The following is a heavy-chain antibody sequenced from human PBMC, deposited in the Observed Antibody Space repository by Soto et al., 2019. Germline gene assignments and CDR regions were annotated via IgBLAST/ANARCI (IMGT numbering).Heavy chain of an antibody. CDR2: INPDTGVT. CDR1: GYSFSDYY. Sequence: QVQVVQSGAEVKKPGASVKVSCKASGYSFSDYYIHWVRQAPGQGLEWLGWINPDTGVTHFAQKFQGWVTMTRDSAISTAYMELTRLTSDDTAVYYCVRSPRDSRYGLDVWGQGTTVTVSS. CDR3: VRSPRDSRYGLDV. V-gene: IGHV1-2*04. D-gene: IGHD2-21*02. J-gene: IGHJ6*02.